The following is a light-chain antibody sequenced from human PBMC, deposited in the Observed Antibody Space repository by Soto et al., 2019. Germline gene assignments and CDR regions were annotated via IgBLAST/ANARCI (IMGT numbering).Light chain of an antibody. CDR2: KAS. CDR3: QQYESFPRT. Sequence: DIQMTQSPSTLSASVGDRVPITCRASQSINNWLAWYQQKPGKAPKLFIFKASTLESGVPSRFSGSGSGTEFTLSISSLQPDDFATYFCQQYESFPRTFGQGTKVEIK. V-gene: IGKV1-5*03. J-gene: IGKJ1*01. CDR1: QSINNW.